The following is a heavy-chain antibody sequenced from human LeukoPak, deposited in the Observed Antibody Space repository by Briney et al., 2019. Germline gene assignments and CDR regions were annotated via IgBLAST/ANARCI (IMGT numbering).Heavy chain of an antibody. CDR2: IIPILGIA. V-gene: IGHV1-69*04. CDR3: ARGPEIYYDSSGLGY. J-gene: IGHJ4*02. D-gene: IGHD3-22*01. CDR1: GYSFTSYW. Sequence: RISCKGSGYSFTSYWISWVRQAPGQGLEWMGRIIPILGIANYAQKFQGRVTITADRSTSTAYMELSSLRSEDTAVYYCARGPEIYYDSSGLGYWGQGTLVTVSS.